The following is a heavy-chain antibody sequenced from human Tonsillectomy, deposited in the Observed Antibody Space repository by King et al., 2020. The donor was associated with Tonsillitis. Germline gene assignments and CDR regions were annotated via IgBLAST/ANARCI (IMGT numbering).Heavy chain of an antibody. CDR2: ISGSGGST. Sequence: VQLVESGGGLVQPGGSLRLSCAACGFTFSSYAMSWVRQAPGKGLEWVSAISGSGGSTYYADSVKGRFTISRDNSKNTLYLQMNSLRAEDTAVYYCAKDLDYYDSSGYYYVSHDAFDIWGQGTMVTVSS. CDR1: GFTFSSYA. J-gene: IGHJ3*02. D-gene: IGHD3-22*01. CDR3: AKDLDYYDSSGYYYVSHDAFDI. V-gene: IGHV3-23*04.